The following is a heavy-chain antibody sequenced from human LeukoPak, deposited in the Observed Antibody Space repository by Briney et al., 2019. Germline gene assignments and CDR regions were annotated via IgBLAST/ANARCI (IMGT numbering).Heavy chain of an antibody. Sequence: SETLSLTCTVSGGFIVGSSFHWAWIRQTPGKGLEWIGSLAYSGSTYYKSSLKSRVTLSVDAAKNQFSLNPTSVPAADTARFDCASSTSYYYDTSGYFEYWGQGILVTVSS. CDR3: ASSTSYYYDTSGYFEY. CDR2: LAYSGST. V-gene: IGHV4-39*01. J-gene: IGHJ4*02. D-gene: IGHD3-22*01. CDR1: GGFIVGSSFH.